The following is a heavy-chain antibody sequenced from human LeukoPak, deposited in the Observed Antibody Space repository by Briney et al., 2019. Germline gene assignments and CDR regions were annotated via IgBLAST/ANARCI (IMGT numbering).Heavy chain of an antibody. CDR3: ARGVGSSWVVSYYYYYKDV. CDR1: GYIFTNYG. Sequence: ASVKVSCKASGYIFTNYGISWVRQAPGQGLEWVGWISVYNGNTNYAQKLQGRVTMTTDTSTSTAYMELSSLRSEDTAVYYCARGVGSSWVVSYYYYYKDVWGKGTTVTVSS. J-gene: IGHJ6*03. D-gene: IGHD6-13*01. V-gene: IGHV1-18*01. CDR2: ISVYNGNT.